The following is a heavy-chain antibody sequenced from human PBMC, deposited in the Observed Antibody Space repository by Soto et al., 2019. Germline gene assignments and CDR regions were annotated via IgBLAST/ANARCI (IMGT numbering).Heavy chain of an antibody. J-gene: IGHJ6*02. D-gene: IGHD5-12*01. CDR1: GYTFIAYY. Sequence: ASVKVSCKASGYTFIAYYMHWVRQAPGQGLEWLGWINPNNGGTNYAQKFQGRVTMTRDTSVSTAYMELSRLRSDDTAVYYCAREKDGYDFPYFYGMGVWGQGTTVTVSS. CDR3: AREKDGYDFPYFYGMGV. V-gene: IGHV1-2*02. CDR2: INPNNGGT.